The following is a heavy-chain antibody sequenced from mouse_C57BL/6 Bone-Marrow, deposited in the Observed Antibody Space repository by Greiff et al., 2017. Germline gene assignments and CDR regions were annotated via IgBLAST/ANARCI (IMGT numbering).Heavy chain of an antibody. CDR2: ISSGGSYT. Sequence: EVKVVESGGDLVKPGGSLKLSCAASGFTFSSYGMSWVRQTPDKRLEWVATISSGGSYTYYPDSVKGRFTISRDNAKNTLYLQMSSLKSEDTAMYYCARRGVVAPGFAYWGQGTLVTVSA. J-gene: IGHJ3*01. CDR3: ARRGVVAPGFAY. CDR1: GFTFSSYG. V-gene: IGHV5-6*02. D-gene: IGHD1-1*01.